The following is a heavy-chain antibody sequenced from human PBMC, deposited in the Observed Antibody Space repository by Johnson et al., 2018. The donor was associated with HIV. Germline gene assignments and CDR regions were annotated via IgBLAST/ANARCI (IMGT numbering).Heavy chain of an antibody. Sequence: EVQLVESGGGFVQPGRSLRLSCAPSGFTIDDDAIHWVRQAPGKGLEWVSGISWNSDTIGYADSVKGRFAISRDNAKNSLYLQMNSLRTEDTALYYCAKDSSSGWSRSDGFDIWGQGTMVTVSS. CDR1: GFTIDDDA. CDR2: ISWNSDTI. D-gene: IGHD6-19*01. J-gene: IGHJ3*02. V-gene: IGHV3-9*01. CDR3: AKDSSSGWSRSDGFDI.